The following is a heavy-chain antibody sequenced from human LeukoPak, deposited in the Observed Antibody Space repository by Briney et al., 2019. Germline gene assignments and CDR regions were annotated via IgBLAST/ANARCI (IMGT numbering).Heavy chain of an antibody. J-gene: IGHJ4*02. CDR2: ISGSDRTK. CDR1: GFTFSRFA. D-gene: IGHD3-22*01. CDR3: AKDGNYLDSSGYLIPFDY. Sequence: PGGSLRLSCEASGFTFSRFAMSWVRQAPGKGLEWVSSISGSDRTKYYADSVKGRLTICRENSKNILYLQMNSLRADDTALYYCAKDGNYLDSSGYLIPFDYWGLGTLVTVSS. V-gene: IGHV3-23*01.